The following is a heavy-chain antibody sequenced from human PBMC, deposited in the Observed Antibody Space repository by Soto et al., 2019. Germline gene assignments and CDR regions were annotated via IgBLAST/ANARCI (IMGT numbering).Heavy chain of an antibody. CDR1: GYSFTTYY. CDR2: IYPGDSHT. CDR3: ARTLRDYYFYYGMYV. D-gene: IGHD3-9*01. Sequence: PGESLKIPCEGSGYSFTTYYIAWVRQMPGKGLEWMGSIYPGDSHTIYSPPFQGQVTISADKSISTAYLQWSSLKASDTAMYYCARTLRDYYFYYGMYVWGQGTTVTVS. V-gene: IGHV5-51*01. J-gene: IGHJ6*02.